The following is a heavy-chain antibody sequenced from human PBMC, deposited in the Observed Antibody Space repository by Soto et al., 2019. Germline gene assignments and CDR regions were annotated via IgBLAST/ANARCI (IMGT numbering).Heavy chain of an antibody. CDR1: GFTFSDYY. CDR3: ARDNTAGP. CDR2: ISGSADTI. D-gene: IGHD2-21*02. J-gene: IGHJ5*02. V-gene: IGHV3-11*01. Sequence: GGSLRLSCAASGFTFSDYYMGWIRQAPGKGLEWISYISGSADTIYHAGSVKGRFTISRDNAKNSLYLQMNSLRVEDTAIYYCARDNTAGPWGQGTLVTVSS.